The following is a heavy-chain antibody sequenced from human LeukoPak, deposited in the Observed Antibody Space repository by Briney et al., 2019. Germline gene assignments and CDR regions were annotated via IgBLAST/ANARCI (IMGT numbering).Heavy chain of an antibody. Sequence: EASVKVSCKASGYTFTGYYMHWVRQAPGQGLEWMGWINPNSGGTDYAQKFQGRVTMTRDTSISTAYMELSRLRSDDTAVYYCARYQRDGYNYDYRGQGTLVTVSS. D-gene: IGHD5-24*01. V-gene: IGHV1-2*02. CDR1: GYTFTGYY. J-gene: IGHJ4*02. CDR2: INPNSGGT. CDR3: ARYQRDGYNYDY.